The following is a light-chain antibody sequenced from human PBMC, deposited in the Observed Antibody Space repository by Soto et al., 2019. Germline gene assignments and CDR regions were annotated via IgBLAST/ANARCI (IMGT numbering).Light chain of an antibody. V-gene: IGLV2-14*01. Sequence: QSALTQPASVSGSPGQSITFSCTGTSSDLGTYDYVSWHQQHPGKAPQLIIYDVNNRPSGVSSRFSGSKSGNTASLTISGLQTEDEADYYCCSFSTSGTHVFGTGTKVTVL. CDR2: DVN. CDR1: SSDLGTYDY. CDR3: CSFSTSGTHV. J-gene: IGLJ1*01.